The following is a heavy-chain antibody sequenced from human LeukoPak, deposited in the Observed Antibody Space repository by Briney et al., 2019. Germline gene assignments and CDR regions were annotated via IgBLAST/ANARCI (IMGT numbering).Heavy chain of an antibody. V-gene: IGHV1-69*13. CDR3: ASKHDSSGCTLGG. J-gene: IGHJ4*02. CDR2: IIPIFGTA. Sequence: SVKVSCKASGGTFSSYAISWVRQAPGQGLEWMGGIIPIFGTANYAQKFQGRVTITADESTSTAYMELSSLRSEDTAVYYCASKHDSSGCTLGGWGQGTLVTVSS. D-gene: IGHD3-22*01. CDR1: GGTFSSYA.